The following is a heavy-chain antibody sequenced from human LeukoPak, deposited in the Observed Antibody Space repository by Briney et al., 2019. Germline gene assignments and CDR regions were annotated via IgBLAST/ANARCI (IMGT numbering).Heavy chain of an antibody. Sequence: PGGSLRPSCAASGFTVSSNYMSWVRQAPGKGLEWVSVIYSGGSTYYADSVKGRFTISRDNSKNTLYLQMNSLRAEDTAVYYCARSYGDINWFDPWGQGTLVTVSS. CDR1: GFTVSSNY. J-gene: IGHJ5*02. D-gene: IGHD4-17*01. CDR3: ARSYGDINWFDP. V-gene: IGHV3-53*01. CDR2: IYSGGST.